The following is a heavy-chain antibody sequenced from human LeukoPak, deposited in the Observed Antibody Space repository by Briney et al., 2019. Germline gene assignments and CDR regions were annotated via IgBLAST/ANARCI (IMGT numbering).Heavy chain of an antibody. CDR3: ARDYSSGWYRVQDYYYMDV. D-gene: IGHD6-19*01. Sequence: GGSLRLSCAASGFTFSSYSMNWVRQAPGKGLEWVSYISSSSRYIYYADSVKGRFTISRDNAKNSLYLQMNSLRAEDTAVYYCARDYSSGWYRVQDYYYMDVWGKGTTVTVSS. CDR2: ISSSSRYI. CDR1: GFTFSSYS. J-gene: IGHJ6*03. V-gene: IGHV3-21*01.